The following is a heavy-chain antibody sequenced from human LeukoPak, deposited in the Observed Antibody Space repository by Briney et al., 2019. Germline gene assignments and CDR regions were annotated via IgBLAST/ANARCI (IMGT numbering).Heavy chain of an antibody. J-gene: IGHJ4*02. CDR2: INAGNGNT. D-gene: IGHD3-3*01. CDR3: ARAPEWLKPETSLYFDY. CDR1: GYTFTSYA. Sequence: ASVKVSCKASGYTFTSYAMHWVRQASGQRLEWMGWINAGNGNTKYSQKFQGRVTITADESTSTAYMELSSLRSEDTAVYYCARAPEWLKPETSLYFDYWGQGTLVTVSS. V-gene: IGHV1-3*01.